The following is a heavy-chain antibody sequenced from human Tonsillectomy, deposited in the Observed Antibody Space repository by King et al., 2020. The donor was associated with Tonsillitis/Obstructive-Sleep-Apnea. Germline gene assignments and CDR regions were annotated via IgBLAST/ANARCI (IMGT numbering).Heavy chain of an antibody. CDR2: IYYSGST. D-gene: IGHD6-19*01. CDR3: ARGYSSGWYHGGFGY. J-gene: IGHJ4*02. V-gene: IGHV4-59*01. CDR1: GGSISSYY. Sequence: VQLQESGPGLVKPSETLSLTCTVSGGSISSYYWSWIRQPPGKGLEWIGYIYYSGSTNYNPSLKSRVTISVDTSKNQFSLQLRSVTAADTAVYYCARGYSSGWYHGGFGYWGQGTLVTVSS.